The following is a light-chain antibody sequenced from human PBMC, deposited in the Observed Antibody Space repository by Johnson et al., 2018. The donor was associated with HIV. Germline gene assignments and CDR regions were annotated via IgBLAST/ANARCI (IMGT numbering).Light chain of an antibody. CDR3: ATWDRSLTIGGV. CDR1: SSNIGNNY. Sequence: QSVLTQPPSVSAAPGQKVTISCSGSSSNIGNNYVSWYQQFPGAAPKLLIYENNKRPSGIPDRFSGSKSDTSATLGITGLQTGDEADYYCATWDRSLTIGGVFGTWTKVTVL. J-gene: IGLJ1*01. CDR2: ENN. V-gene: IGLV1-51*02.